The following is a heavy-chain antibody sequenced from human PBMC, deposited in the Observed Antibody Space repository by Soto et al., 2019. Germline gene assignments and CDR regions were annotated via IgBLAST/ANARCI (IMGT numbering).Heavy chain of an antibody. Sequence: QVQLVESGGGLVKPGGSLRLSCAASGFTFSDYYMSWIRQAPGKGLEWVSYISSSSSYTNYADSVKGRFTISRDNAKNSLYLQMNSLRAEDTAVYYCARVSPTGRGFGEFPGYYYYGMDVWGQGTTVTVSS. V-gene: IGHV3-11*06. CDR2: ISSSSSYT. J-gene: IGHJ6*02. CDR3: ARVSPTGRGFGEFPGYYYYGMDV. D-gene: IGHD3-10*01. CDR1: GFTFSDYY.